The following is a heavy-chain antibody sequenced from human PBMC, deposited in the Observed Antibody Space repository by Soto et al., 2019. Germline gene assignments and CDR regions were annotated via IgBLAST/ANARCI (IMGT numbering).Heavy chain of an antibody. CDR1: GYTFTSYG. CDR3: AKTPSPYSSRSWFDP. V-gene: IGHV1-18*01. J-gene: IGHJ5*02. Sequence: QVQLVQSGAEVKKPGASVKVSCKASGYTFTSYGISWVRQAPGQGLEWMGWISAYNGNTNHAQKLQGRVTMTTDTSTSTAYMELRSLRSDDTAVYYCAKTPSPYSSRSWFDPWGQGTMVTVAS. CDR2: ISAYNGNT. D-gene: IGHD6-13*01.